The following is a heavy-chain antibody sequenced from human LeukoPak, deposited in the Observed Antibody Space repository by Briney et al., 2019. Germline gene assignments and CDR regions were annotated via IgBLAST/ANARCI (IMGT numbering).Heavy chain of an antibody. V-gene: IGHV1-46*01. J-gene: IGHJ4*02. CDR2: INPSGGST. CDR1: GYTFTSYY. D-gene: IGHD3-10*01. Sequence: ASVKVSCKASGYTFTSYYMHWMRQAPGQGLEWMGIINPSGGSTSYAQRFQGRVTMTRDTSTSTVYMELSSLRSEDTAVYYCARDANYYGSGSYYPFWGQGTLVTVSS. CDR3: ARDANYYGSGSYYPF.